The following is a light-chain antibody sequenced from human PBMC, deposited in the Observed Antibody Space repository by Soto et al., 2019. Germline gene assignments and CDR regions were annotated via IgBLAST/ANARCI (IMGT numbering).Light chain of an antibody. J-gene: IGKJ2*01. CDR3: QQSYSTPYT. Sequence: DIQMTQSPSSLSASVGDRVTITCRASQSISSYLNWYQQKPGKAPKLLIYAASSLQSGVPSRFSGSGSGTDFTLTISSXXXEDFATYYCQQSYSTPYTFGQGT. V-gene: IGKV1-39*01. CDR2: AAS. CDR1: QSISSY.